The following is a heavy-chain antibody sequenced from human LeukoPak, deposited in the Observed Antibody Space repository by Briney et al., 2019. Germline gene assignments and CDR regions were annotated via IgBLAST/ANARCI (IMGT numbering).Heavy chain of an antibody. Sequence: GGSLRLSCAASGFTFSSYGIRWVRQAPGKGLEWVAVIWSDGSNKYYADSVKGRFTISRDNSKDTLYLQLNSLRAEDTAVYYCARASGSFDYWGQGTLVSVSS. J-gene: IGHJ4*02. CDR2: IWSDGSNK. V-gene: IGHV3-33*08. CDR1: GFTFSSYG. D-gene: IGHD1-26*01. CDR3: ARASGSFDY.